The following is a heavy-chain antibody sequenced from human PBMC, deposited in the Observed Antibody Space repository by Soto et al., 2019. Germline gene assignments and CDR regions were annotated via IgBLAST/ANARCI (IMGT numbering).Heavy chain of an antibody. J-gene: IGHJ6*02. D-gene: IGHD6-13*01. V-gene: IGHV3-30-3*01. CDR3: ARALYSSNLRGRYYYYGMDV. Sequence: PGGSLRLSCAASGFTFSSYAMHWVRQAPGKGLEWVAVISYDGSNKYYADSVKGRFTISRDNSKNTLYLQMNSLRAEDTAVYYCARALYSSNLRGRYYYYGMDVWGQGTTVTVSS. CDR2: ISYDGSNK. CDR1: GFTFSSYA.